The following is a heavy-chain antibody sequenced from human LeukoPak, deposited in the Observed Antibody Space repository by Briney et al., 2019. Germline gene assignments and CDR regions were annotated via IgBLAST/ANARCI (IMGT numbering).Heavy chain of an antibody. CDR3: ARDRRYSLGFDP. J-gene: IGHJ5*02. D-gene: IGHD5-12*01. CDR2: INSYNVNK. CDR1: GYSFSSHG. V-gene: IGHV1-18*01. Sequence: ASVKVSCKASGYSFSSHGISWVRQAPGQGFEWMGWINSYNVNKNYAQKLQGRVTMTIDSSTSTAYMELRSLRSDDTAVYYCARDRRYSLGFDPWGQGTLVTVSS.